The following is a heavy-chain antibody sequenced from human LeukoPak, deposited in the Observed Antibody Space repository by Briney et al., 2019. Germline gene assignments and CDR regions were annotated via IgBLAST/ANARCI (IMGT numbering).Heavy chain of an antibody. Sequence: SQTLSLTCTVSGGSISSGGYSWSWIRQHPGKGLEWIGYIYYSGSTYYNPSLKSRVTISVDTSKNQFSLKLSSVTAADTAVYYCARSLVGSTSPWGQGTLVTVSS. J-gene: IGHJ5*02. CDR1: GGSISSGGYS. V-gene: IGHV4-31*03. CDR3: ARSLVGSTSP. D-gene: IGHD2-15*01. CDR2: IYYSGST.